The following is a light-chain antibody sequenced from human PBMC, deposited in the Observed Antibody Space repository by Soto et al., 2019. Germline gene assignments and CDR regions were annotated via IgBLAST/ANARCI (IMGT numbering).Light chain of an antibody. V-gene: IGKV1-9*01. CDR3: QQYANSPWT. J-gene: IGKJ1*01. CDR2: ATS. Sequence: IQLTQSPSSLSASVGDRVTVTCRASQDISSYLAWYQQKPGKAPKLLIYATSTLQSGVPSRFSGSGSGTDFTLTISRLEPEDFAVCYCQQYANSPWTFGQGTKVDIK. CDR1: QDISSY.